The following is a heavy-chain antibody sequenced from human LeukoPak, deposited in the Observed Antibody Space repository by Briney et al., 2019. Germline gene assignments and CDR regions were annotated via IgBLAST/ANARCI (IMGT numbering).Heavy chain of an antibody. CDR2: INHSGST. Sequence: KASETLSPTCAVYGGSFSGYYWSWIRQPPGKGLEWIGEINHSGSTNYNPSLKSRVTISVDTSKNQFSLKLSSVTAADTAVYYCARTPVYYGSRFDPWGQGTLVTVSS. J-gene: IGHJ5*02. CDR3: ARTPVYYGSRFDP. CDR1: GGSFSGYY. V-gene: IGHV4-34*01. D-gene: IGHD3-10*01.